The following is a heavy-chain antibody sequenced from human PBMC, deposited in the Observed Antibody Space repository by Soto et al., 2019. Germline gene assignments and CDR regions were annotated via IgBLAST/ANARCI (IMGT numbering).Heavy chain of an antibody. CDR1: GFTFSNYA. J-gene: IGHJ4*02. V-gene: IGHV3-23*01. CDR2: VSGSGGNT. Sequence: VQLLESGGGLVQPEGSLRLSCAASGFTFSNYAMSWVRQAPGKGLEWVSAVSGSGGNTYYADSVQGRFTISRDNSKNMLNLQMNSLRAEDTAVYYCAKLNLFVSAAAGRGPFDYWGQGTLVTVSS. CDR3: AKLNLFVSAAAGRGPFDY. D-gene: IGHD6-13*01.